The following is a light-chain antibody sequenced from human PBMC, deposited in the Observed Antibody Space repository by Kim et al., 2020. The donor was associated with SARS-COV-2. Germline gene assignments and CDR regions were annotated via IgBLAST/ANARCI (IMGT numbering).Light chain of an antibody. CDR1: QHASYN. J-gene: IGKJ4*01. V-gene: IGKV3D-15*01. CDR2: GAS. CDR3: QQYNIWPLT. Sequence: VSPGEKATLSCRASQHASYNIAWYQQKPGQTPRLVIHGASTRATGIPARFSGSGSGTEFTLTISSLQSEDFAVYYCQQYNIWPLTFGGGTKVDIK.